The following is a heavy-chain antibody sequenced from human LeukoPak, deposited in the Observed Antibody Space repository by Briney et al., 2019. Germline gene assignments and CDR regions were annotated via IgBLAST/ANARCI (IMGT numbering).Heavy chain of an antibody. CDR1: GGSFSDYY. D-gene: IGHD6-6*01. CDR3: TGSSRSTRYYFDY. V-gene: IGHV4-34*12. CDR2: IFHRGNP. Sequence: SETLSLTCAVHGGSFSDYYWSWIRQPPGKGLEWIGEIFHRGNPNYNPSLKSRVTISVDTSENQFSLNLTSVAATDSAVYFCTGSSRSTRYYFDYWGQGVLVTVSS. J-gene: IGHJ4*02.